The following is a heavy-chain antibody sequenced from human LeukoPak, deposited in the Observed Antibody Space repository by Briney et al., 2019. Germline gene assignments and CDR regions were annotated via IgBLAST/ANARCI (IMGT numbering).Heavy chain of an antibody. CDR3: ARIRTGTTYYYAMDV. Sequence: GASVKVSCKASGGIFSSHAISWVRQAPGQGLEWMGRIIPRLDIAIYAQMFQGRVTITADKATTTAYMELTSLRSEDTAVDYCARIRTGTTYYYAMDVWGQGTTVTVSS. V-gene: IGHV1-69*04. D-gene: IGHD1-1*01. CDR2: IIPRLDIA. J-gene: IGHJ6*02. CDR1: GGIFSSHA.